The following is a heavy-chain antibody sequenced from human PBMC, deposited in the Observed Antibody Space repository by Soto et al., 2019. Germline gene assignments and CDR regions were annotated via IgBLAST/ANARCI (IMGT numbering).Heavy chain of an antibody. Sequence: QVQLVQSGAEVKKPGSSVKVSCKASGGTFSSYAISWVRQAPGQGLEWMGGIIPIFGTANYAQKFQGRVTITADESTSTAYMELSSLRSEDTAVYYCARDLLVIVVVPAVDDAFDIWGQGTMVTVSS. CDR2: IIPIFGTA. D-gene: IGHD2-2*01. J-gene: IGHJ3*02. CDR3: ARDLLVIVVVPAVDDAFDI. V-gene: IGHV1-69*01. CDR1: GGTFSSYA.